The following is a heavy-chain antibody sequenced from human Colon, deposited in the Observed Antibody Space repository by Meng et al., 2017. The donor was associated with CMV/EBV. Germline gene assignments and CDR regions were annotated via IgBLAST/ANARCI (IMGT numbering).Heavy chain of an antibody. V-gene: IGHV3-30*02. CDR3: TRGSGPLFPGACDI. CDR1: GFIFSSYG. D-gene: IGHD3-10*02. Sequence: GGSLRLSCAVSGFIFSSYGMHWVRQAPGKGLEWVAFIRYDGSNEYYADSVKGRFTISRDNSKNTLHLQMSSLRAEDTAVYYCTRGSGPLFPGACDIWGQGTMVTVSS. CDR2: IRYDGSNE. J-gene: IGHJ3*02.